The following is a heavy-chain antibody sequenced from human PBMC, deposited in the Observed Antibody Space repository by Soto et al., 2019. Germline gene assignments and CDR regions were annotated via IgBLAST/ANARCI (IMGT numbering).Heavy chain of an antibody. CDR1: GGSISSYY. V-gene: IGHV4-59*01. CDR3: ASSYYYGSGSQNDAFDI. CDR2: IYYSGST. Sequence: QVQLQESGPGLVKPSETLSLTCTVSGGSISSYYWSWIRQPPGKGLEWIEYIYYSGSTNYNPSLKSRVTISVDTSKNQFSLKLSSVTAADTAVYYCASSYYYGSGSQNDAFDIWGQGTMVTVSS. D-gene: IGHD3-10*01. J-gene: IGHJ3*02.